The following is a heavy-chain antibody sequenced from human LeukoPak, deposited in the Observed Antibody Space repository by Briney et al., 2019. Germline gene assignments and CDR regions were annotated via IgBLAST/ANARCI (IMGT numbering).Heavy chain of an antibody. V-gene: IGHV3-30*04. CDR1: GFTFSSYA. Sequence: GGSLRLSCAASGFTFSSYAMHWVRQAPGKGLEWVAVISYDGSNKYYADSVKGRFTISRDNSKNTLYLQMNSLRAEDTAVYYCAQDYGGNFGDDWGQGTLVTVSS. CDR3: AQDYGGNFGDD. J-gene: IGHJ4*02. D-gene: IGHD4-23*01. CDR2: ISYDGSNK.